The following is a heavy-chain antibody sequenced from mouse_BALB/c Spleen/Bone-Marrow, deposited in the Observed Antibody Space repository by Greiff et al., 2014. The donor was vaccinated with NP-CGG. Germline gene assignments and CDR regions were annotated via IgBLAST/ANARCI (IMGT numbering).Heavy chain of an antibody. CDR3: ARNGYYGWIAY. CDR2: INPDSSTI. D-gene: IGHD2-3*01. Sequence: EVQLQESGGGLVQPGGSLKLSCAASGFDFSRYWMTWVRQAPGKGLEWIGEINPDSSTINYTPSLKDKFIISRDNAKSTLYLQMSKVRSEDTALYYCARNGYYGWIAYWGQGTLVTVSA. V-gene: IGHV4-1*02. J-gene: IGHJ3*01. CDR1: GFDFSRYW.